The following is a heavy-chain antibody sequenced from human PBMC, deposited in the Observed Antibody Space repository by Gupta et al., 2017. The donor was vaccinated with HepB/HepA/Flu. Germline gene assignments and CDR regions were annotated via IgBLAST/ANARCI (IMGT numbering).Heavy chain of an antibody. D-gene: IGHD5-24*01. V-gene: IGHV3-15*01. CDR3: TTDRIKSPIDH. J-gene: IGHJ4*02. Sequence: EVLLVESGGGLIEPGGSLRLSCAASGFTFSNAWMSWVRQAPGKGLEWVGRIRTKTDGETTDYAAPVKGRFSISRDDSKNTLYLQMNSLKTEDTAVYYCTTDRIKSPIDHWGQGTLVTVSS. CDR2: IRTKTDGETT. CDR1: GFTFSNAW.